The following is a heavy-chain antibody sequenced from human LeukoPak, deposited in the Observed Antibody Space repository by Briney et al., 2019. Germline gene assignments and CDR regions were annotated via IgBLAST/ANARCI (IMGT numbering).Heavy chain of an antibody. Sequence: PGGSLRLSRAASGFTFSSYAMSWVRQAPGKVLEWVAAISGSGGSTYFADAVKGRFTISRDNSKNTLYLQMNSLRAEDTAVYYCAKIWVGIAAATDYWGQGTLVTVSS. D-gene: IGHD6-13*01. CDR2: ISGSGGST. CDR3: AKIWVGIAAATDY. V-gene: IGHV3-23*01. CDR1: GFTFSSYA. J-gene: IGHJ4*02.